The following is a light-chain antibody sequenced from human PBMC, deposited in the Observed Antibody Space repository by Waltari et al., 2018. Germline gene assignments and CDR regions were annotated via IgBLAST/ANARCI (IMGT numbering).Light chain of an antibody. CDR3: QQRTDWLS. V-gene: IGKV3-11*01. CDR2: DAS. J-gene: IGKJ4*01. Sequence: EIVLTQSPATLSLSPGERATLSCRASQSISTYLDWYQQKPGQPPRLLIYDASNRATGIPARFSGRGSGTDFTLTISSLEPEDFAIYYCQQRTDWLSFGGGTKVEIK. CDR1: QSISTY.